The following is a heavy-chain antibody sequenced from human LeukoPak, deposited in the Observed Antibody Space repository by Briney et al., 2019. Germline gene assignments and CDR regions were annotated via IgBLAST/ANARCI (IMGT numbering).Heavy chain of an antibody. V-gene: IGHV1-2*04. D-gene: IGHD3-22*01. J-gene: IGHJ4*02. CDR3: ARGGPIDTYYYDSSGYSDFDY. Sequence: GASVKVSCKASGYTFTGYYMHWVRQAPGQGLEWMGWINPNSGGTNYAQKFQGWVTMTRDTSISTAYMELSRLRSDDTAVYYCARGGPIDTYYYDSSGYSDFDYWGQGTLVTVSS. CDR2: INPNSGGT. CDR1: GYTFTGYY.